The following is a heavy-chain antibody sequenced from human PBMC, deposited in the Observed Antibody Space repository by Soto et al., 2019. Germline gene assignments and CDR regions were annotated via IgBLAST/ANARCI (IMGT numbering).Heavy chain of an antibody. CDR2: ISSSSSTI. J-gene: IGHJ5*02. CDR3: ARAVTIFGVVDNWFDP. D-gene: IGHD3-3*01. Sequence: GGSLRLSCAASGFTFSSYSMNWVRQAPGKGLEWVSYISSSSSTIYYADSVKGRFTISRDNAKNSLYLQMNSLRAEDTAVYYCARAVTIFGVVDNWFDPWGQGTLVTVSS. CDR1: GFTFSSYS. V-gene: IGHV3-48*01.